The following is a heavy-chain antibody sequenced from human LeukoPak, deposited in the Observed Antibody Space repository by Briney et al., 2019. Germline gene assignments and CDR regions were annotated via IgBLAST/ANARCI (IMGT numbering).Heavy chain of an antibody. CDR1: GGSISSITSHTYS. J-gene: IGHJ6*03. CDR3: ANGDFYNMDV. Sequence: LETLSLTCTVSGGSISSITSHTYSCGWIRQPPGKGLEWIGSIYYICSVYYNPSLKIRLTRSVETSKNQFSLKLSSVTAADTAVYYCANGDFYNMDVWGKGTTVTVSS. V-gene: IGHV4-39*07. D-gene: IGHD2-21*02. CDR2: IYYICSV.